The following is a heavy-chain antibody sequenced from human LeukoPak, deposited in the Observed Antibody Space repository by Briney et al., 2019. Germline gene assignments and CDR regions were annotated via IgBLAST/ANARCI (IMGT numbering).Heavy chain of an antibody. CDR3: AILAVAGVFDY. V-gene: IGHV1-2*06. D-gene: IGHD6-19*01. J-gene: IGHJ4*02. Sequence: ASVKVSCKASGYTFTSYGISWVRQAPGQGLEWMGRINPNSGGTNYAQKFQGRVTMTRDTSISTAYMELSRLRSDDTAVYYCAILAVAGVFDYWGQGTLVTVSS. CDR2: INPNSGGT. CDR1: GYTFTSYG.